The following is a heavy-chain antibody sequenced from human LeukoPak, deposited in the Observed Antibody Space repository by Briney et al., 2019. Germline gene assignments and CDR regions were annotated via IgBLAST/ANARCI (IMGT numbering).Heavy chain of an antibody. CDR3: AKDLVSIAAGDFDY. J-gene: IGHJ4*02. Sequence: PGGSLRLSCAASGFTFSSYWMHWVRQAPGKGLVWVSRINTDGSSTSYADSVKGRFTISIDNAKNTLYLQMNSLRAEDTAVYYCAKDLVSIAAGDFDYWGQGTLVTVSS. V-gene: IGHV3-74*01. CDR2: INTDGSST. D-gene: IGHD6-6*01. CDR1: GFTFSSYW.